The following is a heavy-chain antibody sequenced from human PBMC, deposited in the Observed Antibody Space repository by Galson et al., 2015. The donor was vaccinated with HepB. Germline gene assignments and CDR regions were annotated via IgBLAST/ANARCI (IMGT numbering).Heavy chain of an antibody. V-gene: IGHV3-23*01. CDR2: PSCSEDKT. D-gene: IGHD1-14*01. CDR3: AKGNHYYYYYGMDV. Sequence: SLRLSCAATVLTYSNYAMNWIRKDPGKGLEWVTGPSCSEDKTVYADTVKDRFTISRDNSKNTLYLQMNSLRAEDTAVYYCAKGNHYYYYYGMDVWGQGTTVTVSS. CDR1: VLTYSNYA. J-gene: IGHJ6*02.